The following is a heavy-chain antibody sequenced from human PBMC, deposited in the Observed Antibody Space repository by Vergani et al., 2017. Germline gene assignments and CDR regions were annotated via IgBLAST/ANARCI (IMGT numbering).Heavy chain of an antibody. Sequence: QVQLVESGGGVVQPGRSLRLSCAASGFTFSSYGMHWVRQAPGKGLVWVAVISYDGSNKYYADSVKGRFTISRDNSKNTLYLQMNSLRAEDTAVYYCAKDLGYCSSTSCYTHYYYGMDVWGQGTTVTVSS. V-gene: IGHV3-30*18. CDR1: GFTFSSYG. CDR3: AKDLGYCSSTSCYTHYYYGMDV. D-gene: IGHD2-2*02. J-gene: IGHJ6*02. CDR2: ISYDGSNK.